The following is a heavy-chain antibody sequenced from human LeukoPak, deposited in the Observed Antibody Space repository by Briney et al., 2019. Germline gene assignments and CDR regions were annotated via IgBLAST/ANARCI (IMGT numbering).Heavy chain of an antibody. CDR1: GFTFSSYS. Sequence: GGSLRLSCAASGFTFSSYSMNWVRQAPGKGLEWVSSISSSSSYISYADSVKGRFTISRDNAKNSLYLQMNSLRAEDTAVYYCARDGYATGSHDYWGQGALVTVSS. J-gene: IGHJ4*02. D-gene: IGHD3-10*01. CDR2: ISSSSSYI. V-gene: IGHV3-21*01. CDR3: ARDGYATGSHDY.